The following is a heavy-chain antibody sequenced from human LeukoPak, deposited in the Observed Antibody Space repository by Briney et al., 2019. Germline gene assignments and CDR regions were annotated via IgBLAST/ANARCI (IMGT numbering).Heavy chain of an antibody. V-gene: IGHV3-7*01. D-gene: IGHD6-19*01. Sequence: GGSLRLSCVATGFTFSSYWMTWVRQAPGKGLEWLANIKEDGSIQYYLDSVRGRFTISRDNAKTSVYLQLNSLRADDTAVYYCARDVWTGVAVSDYWGQGTLVTVPS. CDR3: ARDVWTGVAVSDY. CDR2: IKEDGSIQ. CDR1: GFTFSSYW. J-gene: IGHJ4*02.